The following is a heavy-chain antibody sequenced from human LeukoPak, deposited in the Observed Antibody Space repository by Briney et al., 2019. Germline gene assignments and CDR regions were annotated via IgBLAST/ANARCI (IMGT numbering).Heavy chain of an antibody. CDR2: INPSGGST. V-gene: IGHV1-46*01. Sequence: ALVKVSCKASGYTFTSYYMHWVRQAPGQGLEWMGIINPSGGSTSYAQKFQGRVTMTRDTSTSTVYMELSSLRSEDTAVYYCARGPGGYDYIGGSRYYYYMDVWGKGTTVTVSS. D-gene: IGHD5-12*01. CDR1: GYTFTSYY. CDR3: ARGPGGYDYIGGSRYYYYMDV. J-gene: IGHJ6*03.